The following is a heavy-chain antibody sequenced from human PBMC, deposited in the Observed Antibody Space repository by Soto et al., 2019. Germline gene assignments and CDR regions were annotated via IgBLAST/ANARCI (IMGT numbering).Heavy chain of an antibody. D-gene: IGHD1-1*01. Sequence: GGSLRLSCAASGFTFRNYWMHWVRQAPGKGLMRVSRVTSDGSSTNYADTVKGRFTISRDNAKNTLYLQMNSLRAEDTAVYYCVRDNWNSYWGQGTLVTVSS. J-gene: IGHJ4*02. CDR2: VTSDGSST. CDR1: GFTFRNYW. CDR3: VRDNWNSY. V-gene: IGHV3-74*01.